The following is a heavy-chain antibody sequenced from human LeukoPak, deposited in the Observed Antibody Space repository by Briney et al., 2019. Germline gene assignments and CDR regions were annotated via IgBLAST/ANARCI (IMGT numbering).Heavy chain of an antibody. Sequence: ASVRVSCKASGYTFTSYGISWVRRAPGQGLEWMGWISACNGNTNYAQKLQGRVTMTTDTSTSTAYMELRSLRSDDTAVYYCARDLSLYCSSTSCYEGLDYWGQGTLVTVSS. CDR1: GYTFTSYG. CDR2: ISACNGNT. CDR3: ARDLSLYCSSTSCYEGLDY. J-gene: IGHJ4*02. D-gene: IGHD2-2*01. V-gene: IGHV1-18*01.